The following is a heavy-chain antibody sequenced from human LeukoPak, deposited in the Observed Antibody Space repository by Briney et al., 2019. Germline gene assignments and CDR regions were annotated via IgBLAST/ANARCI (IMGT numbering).Heavy chain of an antibody. CDR3: AKDLHYDSSGYYHEDIWFDY. V-gene: IGHV3-33*06. J-gene: IGHJ4*02. CDR2: IWYDGSNK. D-gene: IGHD3-22*01. Sequence: GGSLRLSCAASGFTFSSYGMHWVRQAPGKGLEWVAVIWYDGSNKYYADSVKGGFTISRDNSKNTLYLQMNSLRADDTAVYYCAKDLHYDSSGYYHEDIWFDYWGQGTLVTVSS. CDR1: GFTFSSYG.